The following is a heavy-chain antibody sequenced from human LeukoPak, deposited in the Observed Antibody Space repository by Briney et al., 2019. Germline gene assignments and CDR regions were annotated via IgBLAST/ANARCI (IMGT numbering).Heavy chain of an antibody. CDR1: GGSISSYY. CDR2: IYYTGST. D-gene: IGHD3-9*01. J-gene: IGHJ3*02. V-gene: IGHV4-59*01. Sequence: SETLSLTCTVSGGSISSYYWSWIQQPPGKGLEWIGYIYYTGSTNYNPSLKSRVTISVDTSKNQFSLKLSSVTAADTAVYYCARVRYYDILTGYLHDALDIWGQGTMVPVSS. CDR3: ARVRYYDILTGYLHDALDI.